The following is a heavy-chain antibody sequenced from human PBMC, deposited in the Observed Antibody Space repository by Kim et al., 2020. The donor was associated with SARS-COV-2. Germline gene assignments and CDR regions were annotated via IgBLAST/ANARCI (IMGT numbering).Heavy chain of an antibody. CDR1: GFTFSSYG. V-gene: IGHV3-33*05. J-gene: IGHJ4*02. D-gene: IGHD6-13*01. CDR3: ARVGSSSWDPWDY. CDR2: ISYDGSNK. Sequence: GGSLRLSCAASGFTFSSYGMHRVRQAPGKGLEWVAVISYDGSNKYYADSVKGRFTISRDNSKNTLYLQMNNLRADDTAVYYCARVGSSSWDPWDYWGQGTLVTVSS.